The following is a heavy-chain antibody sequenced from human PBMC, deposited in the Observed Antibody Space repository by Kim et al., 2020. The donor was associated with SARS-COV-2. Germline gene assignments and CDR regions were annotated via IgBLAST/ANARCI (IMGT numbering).Heavy chain of an antibody. J-gene: IGHJ3*02. Sequence: ASVKVSCKASGYTFTGYYMHWVRQAPGQGLEWMGRINPNSGGTNYAQKFQGRVTMTRDTSISTAYMELSRLRSDDTAVYYCASRITMIVVVMGDAFDIWGQGTMVTVSS. V-gene: IGHV1-2*06. CDR1: GYTFTGYY. CDR2: INPNSGGT. CDR3: ASRITMIVVVMGDAFDI. D-gene: IGHD3-22*01.